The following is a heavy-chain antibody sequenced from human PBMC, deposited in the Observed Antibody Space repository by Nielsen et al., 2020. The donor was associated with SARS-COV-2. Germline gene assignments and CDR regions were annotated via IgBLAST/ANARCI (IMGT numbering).Heavy chain of an antibody. V-gene: IGHV3-30-3*01. D-gene: IGHD6-19*01. CDR1: GFTFSSYA. Sequence: GESLKISCAASGFTFSSYAMHWVRQAPGKGLEWVAVISYDGSNKYYADSVKGRFTISRDNSKNTLYLQMNSLRAEDTAVYYCARDRGSPRGVAVAGTPPDYWGQGTLVTVSS. J-gene: IGHJ4*02. CDR3: ARDRGSPRGVAVAGTPPDY. CDR2: ISYDGSNK.